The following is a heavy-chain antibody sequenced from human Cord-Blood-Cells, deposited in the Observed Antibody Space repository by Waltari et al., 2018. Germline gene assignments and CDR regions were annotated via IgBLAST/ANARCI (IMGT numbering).Heavy chain of an antibody. J-gene: IGHJ4*02. Sequence: QVQLVQSGAEVKKPGSSVKVSCQASGGTFISYSISWVRQAPGQGLEWTGGIIPIFGTANYAQKFQGRATITADESTSTAYMELSSLRSEDTAVYYCARGNWGFYYWGQGTLVTVSS. CDR3: ARGNWGFYY. V-gene: IGHV1-69*01. D-gene: IGHD7-27*01. CDR1: GGTFISYS. CDR2: IIPIFGTA.